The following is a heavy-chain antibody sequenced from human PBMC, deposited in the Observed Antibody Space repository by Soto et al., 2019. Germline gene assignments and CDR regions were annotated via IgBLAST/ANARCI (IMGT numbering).Heavy chain of an antibody. CDR2: ISGSGGST. V-gene: IGHV3-23*01. J-gene: IGHJ6*02. CDR1: GFTFSSYA. D-gene: IGHD3-22*01. Sequence: EVQLLESGGGLVQPGGSLRLSCAASGFTFSSYAMSWVHQAPGKGLEWVSAISGSGGSTYYADSVKGRFTISRDNSKNTLYLQMNSLRAEDTAVYYCAANRGYNYYYGMDVWGQGTTVTVSS. CDR3: AANRGYNYYYGMDV.